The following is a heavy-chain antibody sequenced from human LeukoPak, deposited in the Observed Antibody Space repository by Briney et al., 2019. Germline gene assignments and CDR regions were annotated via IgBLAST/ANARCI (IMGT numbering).Heavy chain of an antibody. CDR2: ISSSGSTI. D-gene: IGHD3-22*01. CDR1: GFTFSDYY. J-gene: IGHJ4*02. Sequence: GGSLRLSCAASGFTFSDYYMSWIRQAQGKGLEWVSYISSSGSTIYYADSVKGRFTISRDNAKNSLYLQMNSLRAEDTAVYYCARGFQSYYYDSSGYMALGYWGQGTLVTVSS. CDR3: ARGFQSYYYDSSGYMALGY. V-gene: IGHV3-11*01.